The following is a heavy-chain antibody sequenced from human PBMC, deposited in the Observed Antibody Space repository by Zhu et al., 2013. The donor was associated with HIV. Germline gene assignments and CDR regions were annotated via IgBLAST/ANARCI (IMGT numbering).Heavy chain of an antibody. V-gene: IGHV1-69*06. D-gene: IGHD5-12*01. CDR2: IIPIFGTA. CDR3: AIEAGGRDGYNYGSGFDY. J-gene: IGHJ4*02. Sequence: QVQLVQSGAEVKKPGSSVKVSCKASGGTFSSYAISWVRQAPGQGLEWMGGIIPIFGTANYAQKFQGRVTITADKSTSTAYMELSSLRSEDTAVYYCAIEAGGRDGYNYGSGFDYWGQGTLVTVSS. CDR1: GGTFSSYA.